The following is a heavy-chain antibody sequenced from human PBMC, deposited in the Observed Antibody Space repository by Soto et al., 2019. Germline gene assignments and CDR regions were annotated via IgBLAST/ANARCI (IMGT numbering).Heavy chain of an antibody. CDR3: ARDQRFLEWSLDAFDI. D-gene: IGHD3-3*01. V-gene: IGHV1-69*06. CDR2: IIPIFGTA. J-gene: IGHJ3*02. Sequence: SVKVACKASGGTFSSYAISWVRQAPGQGLEWMGGIIPIFGTANYARKFQGRVTITADKSTSTAYMELSSLRSEDTAVYYCARDQRFLEWSLDAFDIWGQGPMVTVS. CDR1: GGTFSSYA.